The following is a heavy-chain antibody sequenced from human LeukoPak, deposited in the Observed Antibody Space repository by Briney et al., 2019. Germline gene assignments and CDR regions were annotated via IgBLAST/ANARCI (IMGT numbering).Heavy chain of an antibody. Sequence: ASVKVSCKASGYTFTGYYMHWVRQAPGQGLERMGWINPNSGGTNYAQKFQGRVTMTRDTSISTAYMELSRLRSDDTAVYYCALLGYCSSTSCYGFDPWGQGTLVTVSS. J-gene: IGHJ5*02. CDR1: GYTFTGYY. D-gene: IGHD2-2*01. V-gene: IGHV1-2*02. CDR2: INPNSGGT. CDR3: ALLGYCSSTSCYGFDP.